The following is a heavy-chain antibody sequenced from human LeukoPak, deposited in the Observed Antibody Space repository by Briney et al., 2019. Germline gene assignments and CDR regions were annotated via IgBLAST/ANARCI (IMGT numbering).Heavy chain of an antibody. J-gene: IGHJ4*02. CDR2: ISSSSSYI. CDR1: GFTFSSYS. V-gene: IGHV3-21*01. CDR3: AREYYDFWSGYYPPYYSDY. Sequence: PGGSLRLSCAASGFTFSSYSMNWVRQAPGKGLEWVSSISSSSSYIYYADSVKGRFTISRDNAKNSLYLQMNSLRAEDTAVYYCAREYYDFWSGYYPPYYSDYWGQGTLVTVSS. D-gene: IGHD3-3*01.